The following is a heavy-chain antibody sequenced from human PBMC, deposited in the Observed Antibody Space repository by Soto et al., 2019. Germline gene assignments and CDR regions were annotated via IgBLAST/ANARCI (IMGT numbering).Heavy chain of an antibody. J-gene: IGHJ1*01. D-gene: IGHD6-13*01. CDR3: ARDQAAGGTISRYFQD. CDR1: GFTFSSYA. V-gene: IGHV3-23*01. Sequence: VQLLESGGGLVQPEGSLRLSCEASGFTFSSYAMSWVRQATGKGLEWVSGISGGGSTTYYADSVKGRFTISRDNSKNTLYLQVNSLRAEDTAVYYCARDQAAGGTISRYFQDWGQGTLVTVSS. CDR2: ISGGGSTT.